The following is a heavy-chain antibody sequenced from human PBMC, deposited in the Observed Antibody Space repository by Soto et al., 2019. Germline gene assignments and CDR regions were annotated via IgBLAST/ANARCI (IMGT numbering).Heavy chain of an antibody. D-gene: IGHD1-26*01. CDR1: GGSISSGGYY. V-gene: IGHV4-31*03. J-gene: IGHJ4*02. CDR2: IFYSGST. CDR3: ACWVGATSFDY. Sequence: QVQLQESGPGLVKPSQTLSLTCTVSGGSISSGGYYWSWIRQHPGKGLEWIGYIFYSGSTYYNPSLKVRLTISVDTSTTQFSLMLSSVTAADTAVYYCACWVGATSFDYWGQGTLVTVSS.